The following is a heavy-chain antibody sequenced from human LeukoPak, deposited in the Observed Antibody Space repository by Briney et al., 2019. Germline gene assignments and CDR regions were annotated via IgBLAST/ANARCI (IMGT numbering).Heavy chain of an antibody. V-gene: IGHV4-4*07. CDR1: GDSISSYY. CDR3: ARDSGSGGWLIDY. D-gene: IGHD6-19*01. J-gene: IGHJ4*02. Sequence: SETLSLTCTVSGDSISSYYWNWIRQPAGKALQWIGRIYISGSPTYNPSLKSRVTMSVDTSKNQFSLKLTSVTAADTAVYYCARDSGSGGWLIDYWGQGTLVTVSS. CDR2: IYISGSP.